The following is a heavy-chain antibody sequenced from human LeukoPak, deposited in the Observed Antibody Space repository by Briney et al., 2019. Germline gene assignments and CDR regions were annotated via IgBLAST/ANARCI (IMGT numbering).Heavy chain of an antibody. Sequence: GASVKVSCKASGYTFTSYYMHWVRQAPGQGLEWMGWINPNSGGTNFAQKFQGRVTLTRDTSISSAYMELSRVRSDDTAVYYCAAARLTGYHFAIYWGQGTLVTVSS. J-gene: IGHJ4*02. CDR3: AAARLTGYHFAIY. D-gene: IGHD3-9*01. CDR1: GYTFTSYY. CDR2: INPNSGGT. V-gene: IGHV1-2*02.